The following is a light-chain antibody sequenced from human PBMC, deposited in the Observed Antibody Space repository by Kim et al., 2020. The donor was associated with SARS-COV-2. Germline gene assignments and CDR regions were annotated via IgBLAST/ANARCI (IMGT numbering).Light chain of an antibody. CDR1: GSDVGAYNY. CDR3: CSYAGGYTHVL. V-gene: IGLV2-11*01. CDR2: DVT. J-gene: IGLJ2*01. Sequence: QSVLTQPRSVSGSPGQSVSISCTGTGSDVGAYNYVSWYQQHPGEAPKLMIYDVTKRPSGVPDRFSGSKSGNTASLTISGLQTEDEADYYCCSYAGGYTHVLFGGGTQLTVL.